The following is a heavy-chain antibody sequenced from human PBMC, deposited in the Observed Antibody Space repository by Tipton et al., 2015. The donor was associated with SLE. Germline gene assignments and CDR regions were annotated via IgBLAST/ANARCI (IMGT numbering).Heavy chain of an antibody. CDR3: AKDWGGWGSSPPDY. CDR2: ISTGGNT. J-gene: IGHJ4*02. D-gene: IGHD7-27*01. Sequence: SLRLSCAASGFTFSNYAMTWVRQAPGKGLEWVSVISTGGNTYYVDSVKGRFTISRDNPKNTVYLQMSSLREEDTAVYYCAKDWGGWGSSPPDYWGQGTLVTVSS. CDR1: GFTFSNYA. V-gene: IGHV3-23*03.